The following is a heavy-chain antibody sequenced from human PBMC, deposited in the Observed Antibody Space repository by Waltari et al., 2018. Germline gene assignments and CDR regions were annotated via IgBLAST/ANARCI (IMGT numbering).Heavy chain of an antibody. D-gene: IGHD6-6*01. CDR1: GFTVGHYY. Sequence: EVQLVESGGGLVQPGASLRLSCAASGFTVGHYYTHWVRQGPGKGLVWISRINNGGGSSTTYADSVKGRFTISKDNAKNTVYLQMNSLRAEDTAVYHCARGGQLALDYWGQGTLVTVSS. J-gene: IGHJ4*02. CDR3: ARGGQLALDY. V-gene: IGHV3-74*01. CDR2: INNGGGSST.